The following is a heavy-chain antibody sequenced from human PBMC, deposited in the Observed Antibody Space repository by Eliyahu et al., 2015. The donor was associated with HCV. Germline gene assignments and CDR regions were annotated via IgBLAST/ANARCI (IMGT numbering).Heavy chain of an antibody. CDR3: ASGGRGDYYYDSSGYYNNWYFDL. D-gene: IGHD3-22*01. Sequence: QMQLVESGGGLVKPGGSLRLSCAASGFTFSDYYXSWIPQAPGKGLEWVSYISSSSSYTNYADSVKGRFTISRDNAKNSLYLQMNSLRAEDTAVYYCASGGRGDYYYDSSGYYNNWYFDLWGRGTLVTVSS. CDR2: ISSSSSYT. J-gene: IGHJ2*01. CDR1: GFTFSDYY. V-gene: IGHV3-11*06.